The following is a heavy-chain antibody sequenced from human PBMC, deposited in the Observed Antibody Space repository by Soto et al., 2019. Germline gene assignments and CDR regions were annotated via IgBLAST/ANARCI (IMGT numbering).Heavy chain of an antibody. Sequence: EVQPVESGGGLVQPGGSLRLSCAASGFTFSSYWMHWIRQAPGKGLVWVSAISGSGGSTYYADSVKGRFTISRDNSKNTLYLQMNSLRAEDTAVYYCAKDHADGDYVGWFDPWGQGTLVTVSS. CDR3: AKDHADGDYVGWFDP. CDR2: ISGSGGST. D-gene: IGHD4-17*01. V-gene: IGHV3-23*04. CDR1: GFTFSSYW. J-gene: IGHJ5*02.